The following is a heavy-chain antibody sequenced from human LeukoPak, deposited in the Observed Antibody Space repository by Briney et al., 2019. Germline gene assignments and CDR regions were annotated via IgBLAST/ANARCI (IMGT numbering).Heavy chain of an antibody. CDR3: ARSRREARTSPYFDY. D-gene: IGHD6-6*01. J-gene: IGHJ4*02. CDR1: GFTFSSYA. CDR2: ITSSGAST. V-gene: IGHV3-23*01. Sequence: GGSLRLSCAASGFTFSSYAMTWVRQAPGKGLEWVSVITSSGASTYYADSVKGRFTISKDDSKNTLYLQMNSLRAEDTAVYYCARSRREARTSPYFDYWGQGTLVTVSP.